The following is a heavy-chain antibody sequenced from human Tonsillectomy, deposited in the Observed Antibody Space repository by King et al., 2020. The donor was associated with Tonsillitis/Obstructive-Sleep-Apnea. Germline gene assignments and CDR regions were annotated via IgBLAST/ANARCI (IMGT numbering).Heavy chain of an antibody. CDR1: GFTFNNYW. J-gene: IGHJ4*02. CDR3: TRGQTGTTKF. Sequence: VQLVESGGGLVQPGGSLRLSCAPSGFTFNNYWMNWVRQAPGKGLEWMANIKQDGREKFYVDSVKGRFTISRDNTKNSLSLQMNSLRAEDTAVYYCTRGQTGTTKFWGQGILVTVSS. D-gene: IGHD1-7*01. CDR2: IKQDGREK. V-gene: IGHV3-7*04.